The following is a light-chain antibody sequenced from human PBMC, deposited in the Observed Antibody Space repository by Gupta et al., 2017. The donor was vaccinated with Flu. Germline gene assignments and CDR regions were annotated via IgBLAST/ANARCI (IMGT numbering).Light chain of an antibody. CDR2: EVS. J-gene: IGLJ2*01. Sequence: SITISCTGTSSDVGGYNYVSWYQQHPGKAPKLRRYEVSNRPSGVSNRVSGSKSGNTASLTISGLQAEDEADYYCSSYTSSSTVVFGGGTKLTVL. V-gene: IGLV2-14*01. CDR1: SSDVGGYNY. CDR3: SSYTSSSTVV.